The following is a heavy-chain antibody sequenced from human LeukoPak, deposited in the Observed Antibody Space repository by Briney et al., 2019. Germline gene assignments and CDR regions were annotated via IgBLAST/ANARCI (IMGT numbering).Heavy chain of an antibody. J-gene: IGHJ1*01. V-gene: IGHV1-18*01. CDR2: ISAYNGNT. CDR3: ARAGNPNFHEYFQH. D-gene: IGHD5-24*01. CDR1: GYTFTSYG. Sequence: ASVEVSCKASGYTFTSYGISWVRQAPGQGLEWMGWISAYNGNTNYAQKLQGRVTMTTDTSTSTAYMELRSLRSDDTAVYYCARAGNPNFHEYFQHWGQGTLVTVSS.